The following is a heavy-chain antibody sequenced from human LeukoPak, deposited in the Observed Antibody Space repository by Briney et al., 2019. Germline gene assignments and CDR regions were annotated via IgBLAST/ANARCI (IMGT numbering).Heavy chain of an antibody. J-gene: IGHJ4*02. D-gene: IGHD6-6*01. CDR1: GGSISSYY. CDR3: ARARHSSSPFDY. V-gene: IGHV4-59*01. Sequence: SETLSLTCTVSGGSISSYYWSWIRQPPGKGLEWIGYIYDSGSTNYKPSLKSRVTISVDTSKNQFSLKLSSVTAADTALYYCARARHSSSPFDYWGQGTLVTVSS. CDR2: IYDSGST.